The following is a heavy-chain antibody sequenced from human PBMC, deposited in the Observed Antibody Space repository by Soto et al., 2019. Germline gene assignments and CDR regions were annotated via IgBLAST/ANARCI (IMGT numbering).Heavy chain of an antibody. J-gene: IGHJ6*02. CDR1: GFTFSSYA. CDR3: ARTYYYDSSGYYFPYYYYGMGV. D-gene: IGHD3-22*01. V-gene: IGHV3-30-3*01. CDR2: ISYDGSNK. Sequence: GGSLRLSCAASGFTFSSYAMHWVRQAPGKGLEWVAVISYDGSNKYYADSVKGRFTISRDNSKNTLYLQMNSLRAEDTAVYYCARTYYYDSSGYYFPYYYYGMGVWGQGTTVTVSS.